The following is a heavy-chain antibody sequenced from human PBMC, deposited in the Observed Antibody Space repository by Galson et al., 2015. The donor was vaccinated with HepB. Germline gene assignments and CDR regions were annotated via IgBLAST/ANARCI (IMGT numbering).Heavy chain of an antibody. CDR3: VGSSSYFWFDS. J-gene: IGHJ5*01. CDR2: IYSGGNT. V-gene: IGHV3-53*01. D-gene: IGHD6-6*01. Sequence: SLRLSCAASGFTVSRNYMSWVRQAPGKGLEWVSVIYSGGNTDYADAVKGRFTMSRDHSKNTLYLQMNSLRAEDTAVYYCVGSSSYFWFDSWGQGTLVTVSS. CDR1: GFTVSRNY.